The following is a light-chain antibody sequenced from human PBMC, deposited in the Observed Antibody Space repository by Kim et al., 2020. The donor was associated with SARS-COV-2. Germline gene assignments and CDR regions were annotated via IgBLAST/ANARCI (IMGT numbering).Light chain of an antibody. CDR3: HAWDNNTGV. Sequence: SYELTQPPSVSVSPGQAASIPCSGDKLGNKYTSWYQQQPGQSPVLVIYQDNKRPSGIPERFSGSNSGNTATLTISETQALDEADYYCHAWDNNTGVFGGGTQLTVL. CDR2: QDN. V-gene: IGLV3-1*01. J-gene: IGLJ3*02. CDR1: KLGNKY.